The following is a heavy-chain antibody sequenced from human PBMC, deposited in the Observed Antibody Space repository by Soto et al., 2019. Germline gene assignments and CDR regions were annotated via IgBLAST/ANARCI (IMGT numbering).Heavy chain of an antibody. J-gene: IGHJ6*02. D-gene: IGHD3-10*01. CDR3: ARAGAYYYYGMDV. CDR2: ISAYNGNT. V-gene: IGHV1-18*04. CDR1: GYTFTSYG. Sequence: ASVKVSCKASGYTFTSYGISWVRQAPGQGLEWMGWISAYNGNTNYAQKLQGRVTMTTDTSTSTAYMELRGLRSDDTAVYCRARAGAYYYYGMDVWGQGTTVTVSS.